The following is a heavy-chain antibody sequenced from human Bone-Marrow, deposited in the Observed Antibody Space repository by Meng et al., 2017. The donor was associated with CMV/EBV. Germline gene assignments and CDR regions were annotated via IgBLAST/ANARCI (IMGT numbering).Heavy chain of an antibody. J-gene: IGHJ4*02. D-gene: IGHD2-15*01. CDR2: IYYSGSV. CDR1: GGSVDSSSFQ. V-gene: IGHV4-39*07. Sequence: QLRLQESGPRLVKPSETLSLTCTVSGGSVDSSSFQWGWIRQPPGKGLEWVGTIYYSGSVSYNPSLKSRVTMSVDTSNNQFSLELTSVTAADTAVYFCAREVLYCSGGNCYFEYWGQGTLVTVSS. CDR3: AREVLYCSGGNCYFEY.